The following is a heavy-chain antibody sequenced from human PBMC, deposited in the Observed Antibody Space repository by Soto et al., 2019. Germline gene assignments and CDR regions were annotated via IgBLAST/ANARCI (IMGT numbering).Heavy chain of an antibody. D-gene: IGHD3-9*01. Sequence: GGSLRLSCAASGFTFSSQWMHWVRQAPGKGLMWVSRLNGDGTITNYADSVKGRFTISRDNAKNTVYLQMNSLRAEDTALYYCVKGLFSEFDRWGQGTQVTVSS. J-gene: IGHJ5*02. CDR3: VKGLFSEFDR. CDR1: GFTFSSQW. V-gene: IGHV3-74*01. CDR2: LNGDGTIT.